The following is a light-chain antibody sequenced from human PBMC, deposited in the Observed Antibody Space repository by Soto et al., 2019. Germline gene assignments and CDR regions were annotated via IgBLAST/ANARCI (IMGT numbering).Light chain of an antibody. CDR1: SSDVGGYNY. CDR3: QSYDSRLSGYV. V-gene: IGLV2-14*01. Sequence: QSVLTQPASVSGSPGQSITISCTGTSSDVGGYNYVSWYQQHPGKAPKLMISEVSNRPSGVSNRFSGSKSGNTASLTISGLQAEDEADYYCQSYDSRLSGYVFGTGTKVTVL. J-gene: IGLJ1*01. CDR2: EVS.